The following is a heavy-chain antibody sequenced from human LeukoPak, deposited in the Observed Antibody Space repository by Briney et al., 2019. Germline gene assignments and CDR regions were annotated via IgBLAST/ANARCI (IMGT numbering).Heavy chain of an antibody. CDR1: GGSISSNSYY. V-gene: IGHV4-39*07. D-gene: IGHD6-13*01. CDR2: IYYSGST. J-gene: IGHJ6*03. CDR3: ARETRRSSWYFFGTGAHYYYYMDV. Sequence: SETLSLTCTVSGGSISSNSYYWGWIRQPPGKGLEWIGSIYYSGSTYYNPSPKNRLTISVDTSKNQFSLKLSSVTAADTAVYYCARETRRSSWYFFGTGAHYYYYMDVWGKGTTVTISS.